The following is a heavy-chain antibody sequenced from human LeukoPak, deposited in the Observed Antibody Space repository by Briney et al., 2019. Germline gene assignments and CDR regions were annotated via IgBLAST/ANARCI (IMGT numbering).Heavy chain of an antibody. Sequence: ASVKVSCKASGYTFTGNYMHWVRQAPGQGLEWMGWINPDSGGTNYAQKFQGRVTMTRDTSIGTAYMELNRLRSDDTAVYYCARGSYDSSDFEYFHHWGQGTLVTVSS. V-gene: IGHV1-2*02. CDR1: GYTFTGNY. J-gene: IGHJ1*01. CDR3: ARGSYDSSDFEYFHH. D-gene: IGHD3-22*01. CDR2: INPDSGGT.